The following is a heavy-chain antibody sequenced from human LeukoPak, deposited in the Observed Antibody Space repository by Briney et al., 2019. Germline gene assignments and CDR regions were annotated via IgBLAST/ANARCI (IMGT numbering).Heavy chain of an antibody. J-gene: IGHJ4*02. V-gene: IGHV3-20*04. CDR3: ARDPNYYYDSSGYFPFDY. CDR1: GFTFSSYS. Sequence: PGGSLRLSCAASGFTFSSYSMNWVRQAPGKGLEWVSGINWNGGSTGYADSVKGRFTISRDNAKNSLYLQMNSLRAEDTALYYCARDPNYYYDSSGYFPFDYWGQGTLVTVSS. CDR2: INWNGGST. D-gene: IGHD3-22*01.